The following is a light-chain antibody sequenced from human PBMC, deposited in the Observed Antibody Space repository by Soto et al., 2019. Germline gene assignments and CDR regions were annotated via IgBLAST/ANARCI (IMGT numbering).Light chain of an antibody. Sequence: IQMTQSPSSLSASVGDRVTITCRASQSISKYLNWYQQKPAKAPKLLIYAASSLHSGVASRFSGSGSVTDVTLTISSLQPEDFATYYCQQSYSDPPLTFGGGTNVEFK. CDR2: AAS. V-gene: IGKV1-39*01. CDR3: QQSYSDPPLT. CDR1: QSISKY. J-gene: IGKJ4*01.